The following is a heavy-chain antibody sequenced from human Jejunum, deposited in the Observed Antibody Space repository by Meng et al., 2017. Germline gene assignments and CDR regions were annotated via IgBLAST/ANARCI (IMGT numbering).Heavy chain of an antibody. V-gene: IGHV1-3*01. CDR3: AREGIAVAGPDY. CDR2: INAGNGNT. J-gene: IGHJ4*02. CDR1: GYTFTRYA. D-gene: IGHD6-19*01. Sequence: QVLLVLSGDEVKKAGATVKVYCKAAGYTFTRYAMHSVRQAPRQRPEWMGWINAGNGNTKYSQKFQGRVTITRDTSASTAYMELSSLRSEDTAVYYCAREGIAVAGPDYWGQGTLVTSPQ.